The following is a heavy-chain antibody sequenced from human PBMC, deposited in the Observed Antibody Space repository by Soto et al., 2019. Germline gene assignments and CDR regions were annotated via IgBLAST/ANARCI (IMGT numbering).Heavy chain of an antibody. CDR1: GFTFSSYW. CDR2: INSEGSTT. V-gene: IGHV3-74*01. J-gene: IGHJ6*02. CDR3: ARSKGWYGGMDV. D-gene: IGHD6-19*01. Sequence: EVQLVESGGGLVQPGGSLRLSCAASGFTFSSYWMHWVRQAPGKGLLWVSRINSEGSTTNYADSVKGRFTISRDNAKNTLYVQMNSLRAEDTAVYYCARSKGWYGGMDVWGQGTTVTVSS.